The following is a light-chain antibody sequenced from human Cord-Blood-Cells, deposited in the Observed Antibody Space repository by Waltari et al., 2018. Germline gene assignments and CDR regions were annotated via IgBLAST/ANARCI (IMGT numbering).Light chain of an antibody. V-gene: IGKV4-1*01. J-gene: IGKJ1*01. Sequence: DIVMTQSPDSLAVSLGARATLNCKSSPSVLYSSKNKNYLAWYQQKPGHPPKLLIYWASPRESGVPDRFSGSGSGTDFTLNISSLQAEDVAVYYCQQYYSTPWTFGQGTKVEIK. CDR2: WAS. CDR3: QQYYSTPWT. CDR1: PSVLYSSKNKNY.